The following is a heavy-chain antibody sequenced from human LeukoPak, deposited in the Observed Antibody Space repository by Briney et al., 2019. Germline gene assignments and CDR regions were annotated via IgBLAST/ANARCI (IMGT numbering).Heavy chain of an antibody. CDR2: IRYDGSNK. CDR1: GFTFSNYA. J-gene: IGHJ4*02. D-gene: IGHD2-2*01. CDR3: AKSVFGVVVPAAVDY. Sequence: GGSLRLSCAASGFTFSNYAMSWVRQAPGKGLEWVAFIRYDGSNKYYADSVKGRFTISRDNSKNTLYLQMNSLRAEDTAVYYCAKSVFGVVVPAAVDYWGQGTLVTVSS. V-gene: IGHV3-30*02.